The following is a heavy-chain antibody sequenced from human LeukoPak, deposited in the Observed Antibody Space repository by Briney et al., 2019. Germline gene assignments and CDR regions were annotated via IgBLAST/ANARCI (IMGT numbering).Heavy chain of an antibody. CDR1: GFTFSSYA. Sequence: GGSLRLSCAASGFTFSSYAMSWVRQAPGKGLEWVSAISGSGGSTYYADSVKGRLTIFRDNAKNSLYLQMNSLRAEDTAVYYCARYISWWDVWGKGTTVTISS. J-gene: IGHJ6*04. D-gene: IGHD6-13*01. V-gene: IGHV3-23*01. CDR2: ISGSGGST. CDR3: ARYISWWDV.